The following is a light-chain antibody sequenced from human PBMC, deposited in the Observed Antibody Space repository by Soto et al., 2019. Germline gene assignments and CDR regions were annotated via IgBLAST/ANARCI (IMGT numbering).Light chain of an antibody. CDR2: AAS. CDR3: QQYYSYPLT. CDR1: QGISSY. V-gene: IGKV1-8*01. Sequence: AIRMTQSPSSFSASTGDRVTITCRASQGISSYLAWYQQKPGKAPKLLIYAASTLESGVPSRFSGSGSGTDVTLTISCLQSEDFVTYYCQQYYSYPLTFGGGTKVEIK. J-gene: IGKJ4*01.